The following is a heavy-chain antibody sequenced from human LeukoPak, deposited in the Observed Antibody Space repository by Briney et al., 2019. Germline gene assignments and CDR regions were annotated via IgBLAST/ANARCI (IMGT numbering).Heavy chain of an antibody. J-gene: IGHJ4*02. CDR1: GGTFRSYA. CDR3: ARQGYGVTSQGAADY. CDR2: IILVFGTA. V-gene: IGHV1-69*13. D-gene: IGHD4-23*01. Sequence: SVKVSCKASGGTFRSYAFSWVRQAPGQGLEWMGGIILVFGTANYAQKFQGRVTITADESTSTAYMELRSLRSDDTAVYYCARQGYGVTSQGAADYWGQGTLVTVSS.